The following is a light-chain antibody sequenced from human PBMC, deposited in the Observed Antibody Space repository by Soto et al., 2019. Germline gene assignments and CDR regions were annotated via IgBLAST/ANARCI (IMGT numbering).Light chain of an antibody. J-gene: IGLJ1*01. CDR3: AAWDDSLSGLYV. CDR2: RNN. V-gene: IGLV1-47*01. CDR1: SSNIGSNY. Sequence: QSVLTQPPSASGTPGQRVTISRSGSSSNIGSNYVYWYQQLPGTAPKLLIYRNNQRPSGVPDRFSGSKSGTSASLAISGLRSEDEADYYCAAWDDSLSGLYVFVTGTKVTVL.